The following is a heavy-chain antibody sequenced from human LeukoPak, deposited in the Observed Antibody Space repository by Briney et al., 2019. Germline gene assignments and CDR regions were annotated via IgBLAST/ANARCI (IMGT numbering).Heavy chain of an antibody. CDR2: IKHDGSET. V-gene: IGHV3-7*02. D-gene: IGHD3-22*01. J-gene: IGHJ4*02. CDR1: GFTFSSTW. CDR3: ARGYYSLGYFDY. Sequence: GGSLRLSCAASGFTFSSTWMSWVRQAPGKGLEWVANIKHDGSETNYVDSVKGRFTISRDNAKNSLHLQMNSLRDEDTAVYYCARGYYSLGYFDYWGQGALVTVSS.